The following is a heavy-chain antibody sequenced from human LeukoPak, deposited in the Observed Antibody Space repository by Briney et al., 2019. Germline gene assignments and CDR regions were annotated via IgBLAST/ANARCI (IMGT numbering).Heavy chain of an antibody. CDR3: AKDRTSGYYYVMYFDY. CDR1: GLTFSSYA. J-gene: IGHJ4*02. D-gene: IGHD3-22*01. V-gene: IGHV3-23*01. CDR2: ISNNGDST. Sequence: QSGGSLRLSCAASGLTFSSYAMSWVRQAPGKGLEWVSAISNNGDSTYYADSVKGRFTISRDNSKNTLYLQMNSLRAEDTAVYYCAKDRTSGYYYVMYFDYWGQGTLVTVSS.